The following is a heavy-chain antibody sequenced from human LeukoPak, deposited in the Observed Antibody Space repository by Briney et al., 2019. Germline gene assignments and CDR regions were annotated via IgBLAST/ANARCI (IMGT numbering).Heavy chain of an antibody. Sequence: ASVKVSCKTSGYTFTSFDINWVRHTPARGPEWMGWVNCDNGNTRYARKFQGRVTMTTDTSTSTAYMELRSLRSEDTAVYYCAALTANCSSTSCHRDFQHWGQGTLVTVSS. V-gene: IGHV1-18*01. CDR1: GYTFTSFD. CDR3: AALTANCSSTSCHRDFQH. J-gene: IGHJ1*01. D-gene: IGHD2-2*01. CDR2: VNCDNGNT.